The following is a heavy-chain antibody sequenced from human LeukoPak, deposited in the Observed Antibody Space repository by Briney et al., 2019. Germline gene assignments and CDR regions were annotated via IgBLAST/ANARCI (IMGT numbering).Heavy chain of an antibody. V-gene: IGHV3-23*01. J-gene: IGHJ4*02. CDR3: AKRRPEGFSYTLDY. CDR1: GFTFSSYA. CDR2: ISDSGVST. Sequence: GGSLRLSCAASGFTFSSYAMSWVRQAPGKGLEWVSSISDSGVSTYYADSMKGRFTISRDNSKNTLYLQMNSLRAEDTAIYYCAKRRPEGFSYTLDYWGQGTLVTVSS. D-gene: IGHD5-18*01.